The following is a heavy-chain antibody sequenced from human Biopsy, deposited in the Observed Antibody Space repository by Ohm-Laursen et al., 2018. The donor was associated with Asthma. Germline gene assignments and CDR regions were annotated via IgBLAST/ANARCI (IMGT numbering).Heavy chain of an antibody. D-gene: IGHD2-21*02. CDR1: GGSLSGYY. J-gene: IGHJ4*02. CDR3: ARVSQGELYYGGDCYSGFDY. CDR2: ISYSIEYSGST. V-gene: IGHV4-59*01. Sequence: GTLSLTCTVSGGSLSGYYWSWIRQSPGKGLEWIGYISYSIEYSGSTNYNPSLKSRVTISVDTSKNQFSLRLISVTAADTAVYYCARVSQGELYYGGDCYSGFDYWGQGTLVTVSS.